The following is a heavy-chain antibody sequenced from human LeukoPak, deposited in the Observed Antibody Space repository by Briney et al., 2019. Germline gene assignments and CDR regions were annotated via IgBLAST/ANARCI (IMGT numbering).Heavy chain of an antibody. Sequence: GGSLRLSCAASGFTFSSYWMNWARQAPGKGLEWVAVISYDGSNKYYADSVKGRFTISRDNSKNTLYLQMNSLRAEDTAVYYCATALVGANVYWGQGTLVTVSS. CDR3: ATALVGANVY. D-gene: IGHD1-26*01. J-gene: IGHJ4*02. V-gene: IGHV3-30-3*01. CDR1: GFTFSSYW. CDR2: ISYDGSNK.